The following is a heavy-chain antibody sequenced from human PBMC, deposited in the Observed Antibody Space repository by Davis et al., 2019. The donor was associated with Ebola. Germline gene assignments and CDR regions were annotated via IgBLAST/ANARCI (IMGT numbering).Heavy chain of an antibody. CDR2: ISWNSGSI. CDR3: AKDPQTYCSGGSCYSLSRNWYFDL. D-gene: IGHD2-15*01. CDR1: GFTFDDYA. J-gene: IGHJ2*01. Sequence: SLKISCAASGFTFDDYAMHWVRQAPGKGLEWVSGISWNSGSIGYADSVKGRFTISRDNAKNSLYLQMNSLRAEDTALYYCAKDPQTYCSGGSCYSLSRNWYFDLWGRGTLVTVSS. V-gene: IGHV3-9*01.